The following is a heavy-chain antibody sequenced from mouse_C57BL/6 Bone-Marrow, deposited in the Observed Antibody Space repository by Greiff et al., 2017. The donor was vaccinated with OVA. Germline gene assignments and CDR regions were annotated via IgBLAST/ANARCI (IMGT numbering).Heavy chain of an antibody. J-gene: IGHJ4*01. V-gene: IGHV5-4*01. CDR1: GFTFSSYA. D-gene: IGHD2-10*01. CDR3: ARESPYRYYAMDY. CDR2: ISDGGSYT. Sequence: EVMLVESGGGLVKPGGSLKLSCAASGFTFSSYAMSWVRQTPEKRLAWVATISDGGSYTYYPDNVKGRFTISRDNAKNNLYLQMSHLKSEDTAMYYCARESPYRYYAMDYWGQGTSVTVSS.